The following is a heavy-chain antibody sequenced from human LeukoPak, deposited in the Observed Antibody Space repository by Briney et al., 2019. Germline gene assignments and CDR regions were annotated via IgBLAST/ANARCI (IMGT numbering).Heavy chain of an antibody. J-gene: IGHJ4*02. V-gene: IGHV4-59*11. D-gene: IGHD3-22*01. CDR3: ARGGGVTYYDSTGYLWHFDY. Sequence: SETLSLTCTVSGGSISSHYWSWIRQPPGKGLEWIGYIYYSGSTKFNPSLKSRVTISVDTSKNQFSLKLSSVTAADTAVYYCARGGGVTYYDSTGYLWHFDYWGQGTLVTVSS. CDR2: IYYSGST. CDR1: GGSISSHY.